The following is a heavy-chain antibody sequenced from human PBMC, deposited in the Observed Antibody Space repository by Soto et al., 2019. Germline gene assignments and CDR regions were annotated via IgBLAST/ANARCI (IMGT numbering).Heavy chain of an antibody. J-gene: IGHJ4*02. D-gene: IGHD3-22*01. V-gene: IGHV3-23*01. CDR1: GFTFSSYA. CDR3: AKDPKDGSGDYLSYFDY. CDR2: ISGSGGST. Sequence: EVQLLESGGGLVQPGGSLRLSCAASGFTFSSYAMSWVRQAPGKGLEWVSAISGSGGSTYYADSVKGRFTISRDNSKNTLYLQMNGLRAEDTAVYYCAKDPKDGSGDYLSYFDYWGQGTLVTVSS.